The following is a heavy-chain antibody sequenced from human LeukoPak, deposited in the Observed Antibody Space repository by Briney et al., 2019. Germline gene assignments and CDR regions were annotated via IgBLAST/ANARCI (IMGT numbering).Heavy chain of an antibody. CDR3: AREEVDSSSSWFDP. Sequence: GGSLRLSCAASGFTVSSNYMSWVRQAPGKGLEWASVIYSGGSTYYADSVKGRFTISRDNSKNTLYLQMNSLRAEDTAVYYCAREEVDSSSSWFDPWGQGTLVTVSS. CDR2: IYSGGST. J-gene: IGHJ5*02. CDR1: GFTVSSNY. D-gene: IGHD6-6*01. V-gene: IGHV3-66*01.